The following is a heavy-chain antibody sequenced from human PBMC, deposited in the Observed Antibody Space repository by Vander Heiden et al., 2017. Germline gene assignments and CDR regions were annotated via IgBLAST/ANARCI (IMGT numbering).Heavy chain of an antibody. J-gene: IGHJ3*02. CDR1: GFTFSSYD. V-gene: IGHV3-13*01. D-gene: IGHD1-26*01. CDR2: IATAGDT. Sequence: EVQLVESWGGLVQPGGSLILFCAAYGFTFSSYDMHWVRQATGKGLEWVSAIATAGDTYYLGSVKGRFTISRENAKNSLYLQMNSLRAGDTAVYYCARGGSPEAFDIWGQGTMVTVSS. CDR3: ARGGSPEAFDI.